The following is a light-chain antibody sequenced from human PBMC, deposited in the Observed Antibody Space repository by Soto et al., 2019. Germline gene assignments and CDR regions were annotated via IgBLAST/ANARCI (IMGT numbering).Light chain of an antibody. CDR2: AAS. CDR3: QQSSSTPRT. CDR1: QSVRSN. V-gene: IGKV3-15*01. Sequence: EIVMTQSPATLSVSPGERATLSCRASQSVRSNLAWYQQKPGQAPRLLIYAASNRATAIPARFSGSGSGTEFTLTISSLQRDDVATYYCQQSSSTPRTFGGGTKVEIK. J-gene: IGKJ4*01.